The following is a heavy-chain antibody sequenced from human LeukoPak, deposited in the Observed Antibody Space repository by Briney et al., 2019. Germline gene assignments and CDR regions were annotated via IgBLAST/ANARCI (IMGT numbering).Heavy chain of an antibody. D-gene: IGHD6-13*01. CDR3: ARDDGRGPKAAALYT. J-gene: IGHJ4*02. CDR1: GYTFTSYY. V-gene: IGHV1-46*01. Sequence: GAPVKVSCKASGYTFTSYYMHWVRKAPGPGLEWMGIINPSGGSTSYAQKFQGRVTMTRDTSTSTVYMELSSLRSEDTAVYYCARDDGRGPKAAALYTWGQGTLVTVSS. CDR2: INPSGGST.